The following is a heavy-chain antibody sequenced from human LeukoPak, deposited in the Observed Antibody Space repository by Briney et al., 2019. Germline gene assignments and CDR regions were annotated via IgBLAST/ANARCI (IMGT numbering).Heavy chain of an antibody. CDR2: HRHKADGGTA. CDR1: RFIFDNTW. Sequence: GGSLRLSCVVSRFIFDNTWVSWVRQAPGKGLEWIGRHRHKADGGTADYAAPLKGKYTISRDDSKTIVYLQMDSLKTEDTAVYYCTTGPSLVGSSIPGYWGQGTLVTVSS. J-gene: IGHJ4*02. CDR3: TTGPSLVGSSIPGY. V-gene: IGHV3-15*01. D-gene: IGHD1-26*01.